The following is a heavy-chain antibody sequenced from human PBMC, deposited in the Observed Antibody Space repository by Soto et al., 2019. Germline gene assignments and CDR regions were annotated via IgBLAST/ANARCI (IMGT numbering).Heavy chain of an antibody. V-gene: IGHV1-2*04. D-gene: IGHD2-8*01. J-gene: IGHJ6*02. Sequence: GASVMVSWKDSGGTFSSYAISWVRQAPVRGLECLGRINAKSGGTSTAQKFQGWVTMTTETSISTASMELTRLTSDDTAIYYGARGDSTDCSNGVCYCFYKHGQDVWAQGTSDPVSS. CDR1: GGTFSSYA. CDR2: INAKSGGT. CDR3: ARGDSTDCSNGVCYCFYKHGQDV.